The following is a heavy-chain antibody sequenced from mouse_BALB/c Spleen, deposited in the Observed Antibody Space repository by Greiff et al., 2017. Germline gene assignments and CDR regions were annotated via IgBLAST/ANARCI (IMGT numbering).Heavy chain of an antibody. CDR3: AVYCNYGAMDY. CDR2: IDPENGNT. D-gene: IGHD2-1*01. Sequence: VQLKQSGAELVRPGALVKLSCKASGFNIKDYYMHWVKQRPEQGLEWIGWIDPENGNTIYDPKFQGKASITADTSSNTAYLQLSSLTSEDTAVYYCAVYCNYGAMDYWGQGTSVTVSS. J-gene: IGHJ4*01. V-gene: IGHV14-1*02. CDR1: GFNIKDYY.